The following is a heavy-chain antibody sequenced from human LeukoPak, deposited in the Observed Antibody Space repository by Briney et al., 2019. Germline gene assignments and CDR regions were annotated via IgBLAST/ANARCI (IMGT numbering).Heavy chain of an antibody. CDR1: GYSISSGYY. CDR3: ARSVQLERVGNWFDP. J-gene: IGHJ5*02. D-gene: IGHD1-1*01. CDR2: IYHSGSP. Sequence: PSETLSLTCTVSGYSISSGYYWGWIRQPPGKGLEWIGSIYHSGSPYYNPSLKSRVTISVDTSKNQFSLKLSSVTAADTAVYYCARSVQLERVGNWFDPWGQGTLVTVSS. V-gene: IGHV4-38-2*02.